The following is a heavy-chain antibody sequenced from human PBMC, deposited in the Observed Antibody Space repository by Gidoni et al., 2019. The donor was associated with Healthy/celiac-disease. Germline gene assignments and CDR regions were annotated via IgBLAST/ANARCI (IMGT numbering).Heavy chain of an antibody. D-gene: IGHD6-13*01. CDR1: GYTVTSYD. CDR3: AREQQLATGLFDP. CDR2: MNPNSGNT. Sequence: QVQLVQSGAEVKKPGPSVKVSCTAAGYTVTSYDINWVRQATGQGLEWMGWMNPNSGNTGYAQKFQGRVTMTRNTSISTAYMGLSGLRSEDTAVYYCAREQQLATGLFDPWGQGTLVTVSS. J-gene: IGHJ5*02. V-gene: IGHV1-8*01.